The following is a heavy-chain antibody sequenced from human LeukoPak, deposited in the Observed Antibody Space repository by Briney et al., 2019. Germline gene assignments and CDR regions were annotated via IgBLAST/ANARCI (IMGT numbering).Heavy chain of an antibody. CDR2: IKKDGSDK. CDR1: GFTFGDYW. CDR3: AKDGMSVYGGTFFDH. Sequence: GGSLRLSCAASGFTFGDYWMSWVRQAPGKGLEWVANIKKDGSDKYYVDSVKGRFTVSRDNSKNTLYLQMNSLRAEDTAVYYCAKDGMSVYGGTFFDHWGQGTLVTVSS. J-gene: IGHJ4*02. V-gene: IGHV3-7*03. D-gene: IGHD4-23*01.